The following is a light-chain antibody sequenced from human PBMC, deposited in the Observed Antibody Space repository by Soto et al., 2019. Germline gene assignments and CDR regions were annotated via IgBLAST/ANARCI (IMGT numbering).Light chain of an antibody. J-gene: IGKJ3*01. CDR3: HYYDDSPPFP. CDR1: QSVSSRF. CDR2: GAS. Sequence: EIVLTQSPGTLSLSPGERATFSCRASQSVSSRFLAWYQQKPGQAPRLLIYGASSRATGIPDRFSGSGSGTDFPLTISRLEPEDFAVYYCHYYDDSPPFPFGPGTKLDIK. V-gene: IGKV3-20*01.